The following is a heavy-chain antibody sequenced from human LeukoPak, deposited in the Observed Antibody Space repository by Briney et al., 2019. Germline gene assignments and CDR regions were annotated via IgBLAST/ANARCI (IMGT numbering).Heavy chain of an antibody. J-gene: IGHJ6*03. CDR2: IKSKTDGGTT. CDR3: TTLRMVRCLYYYYYMDV. D-gene: IGHD3-10*01. CDR1: GFTFSSYG. Sequence: GGSLRLSCAASGFTFSSYGMSWVRQAPGKGLEWVGRIKSKTDGGTTDYAAPVRGRFTISRDDSKNTLYLQMNSLKAEDTAVYYCTTLRMVRCLYYYYYMDVWGKGTTVTVAS. V-gene: IGHV3-15*01.